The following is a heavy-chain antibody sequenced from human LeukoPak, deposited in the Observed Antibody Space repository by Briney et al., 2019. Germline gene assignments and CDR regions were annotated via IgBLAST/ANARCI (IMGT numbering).Heavy chain of an antibody. CDR3: ARGYCSGGSCYSYYYYNYMDV. J-gene: IGHJ6*03. CDR2: INYSGST. D-gene: IGHD2-15*01. V-gene: IGHV4-59*12. CDR1: GGSISNYY. Sequence: SETLSLTCTVSGGSISNYYWSWIRQPPGKGLEWIAYINYSGSTNYNPSLKSRVTISVDTSKNQFSLKLSSVTAADTAVYYCARGYCSGGSCYSYYYYNYMDVWGKGTTVTVSS.